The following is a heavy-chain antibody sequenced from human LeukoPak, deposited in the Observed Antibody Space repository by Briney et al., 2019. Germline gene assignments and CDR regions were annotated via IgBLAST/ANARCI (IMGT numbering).Heavy chain of an antibody. J-gene: IGHJ4*02. V-gene: IGHV3-23*01. Sequence: GGSLRLSCAASGSTFSSYAMSWVRQAPGKGLEWVSAISGSGGSTYYADSVKGRFTISRDNAKNSLYLQMNSLRAEDTAVYYCARGAQSGSPLDYWGQGTLVTVSS. CDR1: GSTFSSYA. CDR3: ARGAQSGSPLDY. D-gene: IGHD3-10*01. CDR2: ISGSGGST.